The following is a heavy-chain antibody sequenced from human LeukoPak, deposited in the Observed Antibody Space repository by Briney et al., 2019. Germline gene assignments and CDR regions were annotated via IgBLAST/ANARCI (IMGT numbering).Heavy chain of an antibody. CDR2: ISYDGSNK. CDR1: GFTFSSYG. D-gene: IGHD6-13*01. Sequence: GGSLRLSCAASGFTFSSYGMHWVRQAPGKGLEWVAVISYDGSNKYYADSVKGRFTISRDNSKKMLYLQMNSLRAEDTAVYYCAKWSSSSWYYFDYWGQGTLVSVSS. J-gene: IGHJ4*02. V-gene: IGHV3-30*18. CDR3: AKWSSSSWYYFDY.